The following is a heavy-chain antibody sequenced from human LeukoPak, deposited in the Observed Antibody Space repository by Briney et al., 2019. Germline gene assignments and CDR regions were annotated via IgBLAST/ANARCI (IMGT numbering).Heavy chain of an antibody. J-gene: IGHJ4*02. V-gene: IGHV3-30-3*01. Sequence: GRSLRLSCAASGFIFNSYTMHWVRQAPGKGLEWVTVISYDGSNKYYADSVKGRFTISRDNSKNTLYLQMNSLRAEDTAVYYCAREMAAIRGFDYWGQGTLVTVSS. CDR1: GFIFNSYT. CDR2: ISYDGSNK. D-gene: IGHD5-24*01. CDR3: AREMAAIRGFDY.